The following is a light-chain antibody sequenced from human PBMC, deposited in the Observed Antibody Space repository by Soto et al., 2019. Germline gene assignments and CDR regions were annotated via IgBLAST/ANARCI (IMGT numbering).Light chain of an antibody. Sequence: DIVMTQSPLSLPVTPGEPASISCRSSQSLLHSDGKTYFDWYLQKPGQSPQLLIYLGSNRASGVPDRFSGSGSGTDFTLKISRVEAEDVGVYYCMQVLQTPYTFGQGTELEIK. CDR1: QSLLHSDGKTY. V-gene: IGKV2-28*01. CDR3: MQVLQTPYT. J-gene: IGKJ2*01. CDR2: LGS.